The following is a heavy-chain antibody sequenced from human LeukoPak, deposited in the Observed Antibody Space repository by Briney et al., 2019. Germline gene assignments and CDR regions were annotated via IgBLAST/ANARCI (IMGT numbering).Heavy chain of an antibody. V-gene: IGHV4-31*03. Sequence: SETLSLTCTVSGGSISSGGYYWSWIRQHPGKGLEWIGYTYYSGSTYYNPSLKSRVTISVDTSKNQFSLKLSSVTAADTAVYYCARETMVRGVSDYYYYGMDVWGQGTTVTVSS. CDR1: GGSISSGGYY. D-gene: IGHD3-10*01. J-gene: IGHJ6*02. CDR2: TYYSGST. CDR3: ARETMVRGVSDYYYYGMDV.